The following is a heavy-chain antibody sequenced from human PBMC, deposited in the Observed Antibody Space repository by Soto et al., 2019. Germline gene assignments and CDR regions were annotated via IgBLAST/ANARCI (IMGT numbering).Heavy chain of an antibody. D-gene: IGHD2-21*02. Sequence: QVQLQESGPGLVKPSQTLSLTCTVSGGSISSGDYYWSWIRQPPGKGLEWIGYIYYSGSTYYNPSLKSRVTISVDTSKNPFSLKLSSETAAVAAVYYCARALKGWHIVVVTAILRYWYFDLWGRGTLVTVSS. CDR1: GGSISSGDYY. CDR2: IYYSGST. V-gene: IGHV4-30-4*01. CDR3: ARALKGWHIVVVTAILRYWYFDL. J-gene: IGHJ2*01.